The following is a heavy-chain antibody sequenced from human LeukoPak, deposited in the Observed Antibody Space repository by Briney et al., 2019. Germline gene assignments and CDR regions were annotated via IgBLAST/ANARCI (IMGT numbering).Heavy chain of an antibody. CDR1: GFTVSSNY. V-gene: IGHV3-53*01. CDR2: IYTGGNT. CDR3: ATGLTFGELLSY. D-gene: IGHD3-10*01. J-gene: IGHJ4*02. Sequence: GGSLRLSCAASGFTVSSNYMSWVRQAPGKGLEGVSVIYTGGNTYYADSVRGRFTISRDNSKNTVYLQMSSLRAEDTAAYYCATGLTFGELLSYWGQGTLVTVSS.